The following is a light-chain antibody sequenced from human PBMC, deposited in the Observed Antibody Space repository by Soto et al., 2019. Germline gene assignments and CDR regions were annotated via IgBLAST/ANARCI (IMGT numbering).Light chain of an antibody. Sequence: EIVFTQSPGTLSLSPGERATLSCRASQSVSSSYLAWYQQKPGQAPRLLIYGTSSRATGIPDRFSGSGSGTDFTLTITRLEPEDFAVYYCHQYDSSPRTFGQGTKVDI. CDR3: HQYDSSPRT. J-gene: IGKJ1*01. CDR1: QSVSSSY. CDR2: GTS. V-gene: IGKV3-20*01.